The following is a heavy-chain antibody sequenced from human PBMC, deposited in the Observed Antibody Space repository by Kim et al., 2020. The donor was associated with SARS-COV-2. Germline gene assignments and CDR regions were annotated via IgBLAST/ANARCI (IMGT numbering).Heavy chain of an antibody. J-gene: IGHJ4*02. CDR2: FTGTTGKT. CDR3: AKRFSSSWYWDY. D-gene: IGHD6-13*01. V-gene: IGHV3-23*01. CDR1: GFTFSTSA. Sequence: GGSLRLSCAASGFTFSTSAMSWLRQAPGKGLEWVSHFTGTTGKTFYADSVRGRFVISRDSSKNTLYLRMNNLRDEDTAVYYCAKRFSSSWYWDYWGQGTL.